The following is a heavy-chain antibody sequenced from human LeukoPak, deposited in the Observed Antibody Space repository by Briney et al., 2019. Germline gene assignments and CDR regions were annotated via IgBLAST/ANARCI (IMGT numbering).Heavy chain of an antibody. CDR2: SYNSGST. D-gene: IGHD3-3*01. Sequence: SETLSLTCTVSGGSISEYYWSWIRQPPGKGLEWIGSSYNSGSTNYNTSLKSRVTISVDTSKNQLSLRLSSVTAADTAVYYCARHRSGSFDSWGQGTLVTVSS. CDR3: ARHRSGSFDS. J-gene: IGHJ4*02. CDR1: GGSISEYY. V-gene: IGHV4-59*08.